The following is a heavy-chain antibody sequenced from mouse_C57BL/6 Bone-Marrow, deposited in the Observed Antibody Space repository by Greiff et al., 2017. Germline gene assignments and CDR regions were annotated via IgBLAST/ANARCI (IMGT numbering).Heavy chain of an antibody. CDR3: ARLGPYPYYFDY. CDR2: INPGSGGT. J-gene: IGHJ2*01. D-gene: IGHD2-10*01. CDR1: GYAFTNYL. Sequence: VKLMESGAELVRPGTSVKVSCKASGYAFTNYLIEWVKQRPGQGLEWIGVINPGSGGTNYNEKFKGKATLTADKSSSTAYMQLSSLTSEDSAVYFCARLGPYPYYFDYWGQGTTRTVSS. V-gene: IGHV1-54*01.